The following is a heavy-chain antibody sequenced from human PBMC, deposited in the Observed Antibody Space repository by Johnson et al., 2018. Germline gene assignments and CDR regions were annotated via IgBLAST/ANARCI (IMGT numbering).Heavy chain of an antibody. Sequence: VQLQESGGGLVQPGGSXRLSCATSGFIFKTYWMHWVRQAPGKGLEWVSRMNGDGSSTTYADSVKGRFTISRDNAKNMLYLQMNSLRVEDAAVYYCAREEGLASPMDVWGQGTTVTVSS. J-gene: IGHJ6*02. CDR2: MNGDGSST. CDR1: GFIFKTYW. V-gene: IGHV3-74*01. CDR3: AREEGLASPMDV.